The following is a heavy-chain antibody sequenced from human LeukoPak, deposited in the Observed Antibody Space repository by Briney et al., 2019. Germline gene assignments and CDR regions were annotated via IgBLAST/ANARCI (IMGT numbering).Heavy chain of an antibody. J-gene: IGHJ4*02. V-gene: IGHV4-59*08. Sequence: KASETLSLTCTVSGGSISSYYWSWIRQPPGKGLEWIGYIYYSGSTNYNPSLKSRVTISVDTSKNQFSLKLSSVTAADTAVYYWARLSSSWYPPEYYFDYWGQGTLVTVSS. CDR3: ARLSSSWYPPEYYFDY. D-gene: IGHD6-13*01. CDR1: GGSISSYY. CDR2: IYYSGST.